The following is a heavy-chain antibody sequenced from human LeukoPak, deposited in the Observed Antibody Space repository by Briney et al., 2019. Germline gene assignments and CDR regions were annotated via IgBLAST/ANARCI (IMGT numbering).Heavy chain of an antibody. CDR1: GYRFTAYP. D-gene: IGHD2-2*03. CDR2: MNPHSGET. Sequence: GASVKVSCKTSGYRFTAYPLHWVRQAPGQGLEWLGWMNPHSGETNNAQKFQGRVTMTRDTSIRVAYMQLSSLRSDDTAVYYCARGMDAEAFQNWGQGTLVTVSS. J-gene: IGHJ1*01. V-gene: IGHV1-2*02. CDR3: ARGMDAEAFQN.